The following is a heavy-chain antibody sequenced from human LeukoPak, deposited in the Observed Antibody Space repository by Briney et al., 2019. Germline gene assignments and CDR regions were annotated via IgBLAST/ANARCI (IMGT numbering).Heavy chain of an antibody. Sequence: PGGSLRLSCAASGFTFSSYWMHWVRQAPGKGLVWVSRINSDGSSTSYADSVKGRFTISRDNAKNTLYLQMNSLRAEDTAVYYCARDAYCGGDCYDRYFQHWGQDTLVTVSS. J-gene: IGHJ1*01. CDR2: INSDGSST. CDR1: GFTFSSYW. V-gene: IGHV3-74*01. D-gene: IGHD2-21*02. CDR3: ARDAYCGGDCYDRYFQH.